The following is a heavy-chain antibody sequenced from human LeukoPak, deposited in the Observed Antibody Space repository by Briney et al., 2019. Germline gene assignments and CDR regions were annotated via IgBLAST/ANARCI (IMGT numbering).Heavy chain of an antibody. J-gene: IGHJ4*02. Sequence: GGSLRLSCAASGFTFSSYSMNWVRQAPGKGLEWVSGINWNGGSTGYADSVKGRFTISRDNAKNSLYLQMNSLRAEDTALYYCAREGTTVFPLDYWGQGTLVTVSS. CDR3: AREGTTVFPLDY. V-gene: IGHV3-20*04. D-gene: IGHD4-17*01. CDR1: GFTFSSYS. CDR2: INWNGGST.